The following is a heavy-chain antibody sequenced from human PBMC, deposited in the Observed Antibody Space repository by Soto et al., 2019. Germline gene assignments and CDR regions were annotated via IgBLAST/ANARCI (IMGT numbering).Heavy chain of an antibody. Sequence: GGSLRLSCAASGFTVSSSDMSWVRQAPGKGLEWVSVIYSVGTTYYADSVKGRFTVSRDESKNTLCLQMNSLRAEDTAVYYCARAASGNRVTTYWYYFDYWGQGTLVTVSS. J-gene: IGHJ4*02. V-gene: IGHV3-66*01. CDR3: ARAASGNRVTTYWYYFDY. D-gene: IGHD4-17*01. CDR2: IYSVGTT. CDR1: GFTVSSSD.